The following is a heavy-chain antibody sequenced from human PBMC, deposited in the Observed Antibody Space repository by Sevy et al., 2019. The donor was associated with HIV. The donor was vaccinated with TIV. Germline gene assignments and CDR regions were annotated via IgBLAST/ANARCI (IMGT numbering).Heavy chain of an antibody. CDR3: ARAYSSSWGFDY. CDR2: INHSGST. J-gene: IGHJ4*02. CDR1: GGSFSGYY. Sequence: SETLSLTCAVYGGSFSGYYWSWIRQPPGKGLEWIGEINHSGSTNYNPSPKSRVTISVDTSKNQFSLKLSSVTAADTAVYYCARAYSSSWGFDYWGQGTLVTVSS. D-gene: IGHD6-6*01. V-gene: IGHV4-34*01.